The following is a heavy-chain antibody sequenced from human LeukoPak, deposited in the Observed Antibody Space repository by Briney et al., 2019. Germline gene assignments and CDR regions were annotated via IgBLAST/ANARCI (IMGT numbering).Heavy chain of an antibody. V-gene: IGHV3-23*01. CDR3: AKIGGSDYYDSSGYYGGY. D-gene: IGHD3-22*01. CDR2: ISGSGGST. CDR1: GFTVSSNY. J-gene: IGHJ4*02. Sequence: PGGSLRLSCAASGFTVSSNYMSWVRQAPGKGLEWVSAISGSGGSTYYADSVKGRFTISRDNSKNTLYLQMNSLRAEDTAVYYCAKIGGSDYYDSSGYYGGYWGQGTLVTVSS.